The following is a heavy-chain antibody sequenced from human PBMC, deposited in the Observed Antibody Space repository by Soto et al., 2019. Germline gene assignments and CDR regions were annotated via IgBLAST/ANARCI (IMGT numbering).Heavy chain of an antibody. D-gene: IGHD3-16*01. CDR3: ARVAIDYDYVWGSPNYFDC. Sequence: QVQLQESGPGLVKPSETLSLTCTVSGGSVSSSSYYWSWIRQPPGKGLEWIGYIYHSGSTNYNPSLNSRVNISVDTSKNQFSLKLRSVTAADTAVYFCARVAIDYDYVWGSPNYFDCWGQGTLVTVSS. J-gene: IGHJ4*02. CDR1: GGSVSSSSYY. CDR2: IYHSGST. V-gene: IGHV4-61*01.